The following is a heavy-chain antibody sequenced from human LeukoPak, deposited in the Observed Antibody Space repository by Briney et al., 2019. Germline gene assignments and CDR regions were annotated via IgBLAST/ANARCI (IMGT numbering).Heavy chain of an antibody. D-gene: IGHD6-13*01. V-gene: IGHV4-39*07. CDR3: ARDKGGIASAGVNYYYMDV. J-gene: IGHJ6*03. CDR2: IYYSGST. CDR1: GGSISSSSYY. Sequence: TSETLSLTCTVSGGSISSSSYYWGWIRQPPGKGVECIGSIYYSGSTYYNPSLKSRVTISVDTSKNQFSLKLSSVTAADTAVYYCARDKGGIASAGVNYYYMDVWGKGTTVTVSS.